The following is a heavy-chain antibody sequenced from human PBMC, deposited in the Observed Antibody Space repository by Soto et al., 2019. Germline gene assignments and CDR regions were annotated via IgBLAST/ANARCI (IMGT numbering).Heavy chain of an antibody. CDR1: GFTFSSFG. D-gene: IGHD6-19*01. V-gene: IGHV3-30*18. Sequence: QVQVVESGGGVVQPGRSLRLSCAASGFTFSSFGIHWVRQAPGKGLEWVAVISYDGSNLYYADSVKGRFTISRDNSKNTVFLQMTSLRAEDTAVYYCAKSASGWNRYYYGMDVWGQGTTVTVSS. CDR3: AKSASGWNRYYYGMDV. J-gene: IGHJ6*02. CDR2: ISYDGSNL.